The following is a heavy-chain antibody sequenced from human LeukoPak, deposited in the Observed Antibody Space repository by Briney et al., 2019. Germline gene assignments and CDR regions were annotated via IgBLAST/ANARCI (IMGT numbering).Heavy chain of an antibody. Sequence: PEGSLRLSCAASGFTFSTFPMHWVRQAPGKGLEWVALIQDDGATTNYADSVRGRFTISRDNSKSTVYLQMNSLKPDDTAVYYCATQSITLVLVISPFDYWGQGTLVTVSS. J-gene: IGHJ4*02. CDR1: GFTFSTFP. CDR3: ATQSITLVLVISPFDY. D-gene: IGHD3-10*01. V-gene: IGHV3-30*02. CDR2: IQDDGATT.